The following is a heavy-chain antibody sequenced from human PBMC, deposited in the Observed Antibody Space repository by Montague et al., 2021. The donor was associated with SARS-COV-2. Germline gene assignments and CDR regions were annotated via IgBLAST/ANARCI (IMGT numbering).Heavy chain of an antibody. J-gene: IGHJ6*02. Sequence: WNYHYADSVKSRITIDPDTSKNQVSLQLRSVPPEDTAVYFCARVRDVGRGMDVWGQGTTVTVSS. D-gene: IGHD5-24*01. V-gene: IGHV6-1*01. CDR2: WNY. CDR3: ARVRDVGRGMDV.